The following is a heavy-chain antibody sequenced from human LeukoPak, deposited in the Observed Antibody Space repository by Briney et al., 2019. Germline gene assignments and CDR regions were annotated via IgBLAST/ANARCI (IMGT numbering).Heavy chain of an antibody. Sequence: PGGSLRLSCAASGFTFSNAWMSWVRQAPGKGLEWVSAISGSGGSTYYADSVKGRFTISRDNSKNTLYLQMNSLRAEDTAVYYCAKDQAPLRYFDWLFDYWGQGTLVTVSS. J-gene: IGHJ4*02. CDR1: GFTFSNAW. CDR3: AKDQAPLRYFDWLFDY. V-gene: IGHV3-23*01. D-gene: IGHD3-9*01. CDR2: ISGSGGST.